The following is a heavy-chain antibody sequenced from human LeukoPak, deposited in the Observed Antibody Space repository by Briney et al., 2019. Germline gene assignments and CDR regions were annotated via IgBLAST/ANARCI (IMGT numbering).Heavy chain of an antibody. Sequence: ASVKVSCKTSGGTFNNSAISWVRQAPGQGLEWLGGIMPLFGTAGYAQKFQGRVTITKDESTRTVYLELTSLTSDDTAVYYCARDVHGDYGSGWFDPWGQGTLVSVSS. V-gene: IGHV1-69*05. J-gene: IGHJ5*02. CDR1: GGTFNNSA. CDR3: ARDVHGDYGSGWFDP. D-gene: IGHD4-17*01. CDR2: IMPLFGTA.